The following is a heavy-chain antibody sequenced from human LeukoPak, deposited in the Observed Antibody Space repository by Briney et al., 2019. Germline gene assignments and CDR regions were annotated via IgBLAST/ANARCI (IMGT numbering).Heavy chain of an antibody. CDR3: ARQGRRSSSSGYIYYYSYIDV. Sequence: GESLKISCKGSGYSFTSYWIGWVRQMPGKGLEWMGIIYPGDSDTRYSPSFQGQVTISADKSISTAYLQWSSLKASYTAVYYCARQGRRSSSSGYIYYYSYIDVWGKGTTVTVAS. J-gene: IGHJ6*03. CDR1: GYSFTSYW. CDR2: IYPGDSDT. D-gene: IGHD6-6*01. V-gene: IGHV5-51*01.